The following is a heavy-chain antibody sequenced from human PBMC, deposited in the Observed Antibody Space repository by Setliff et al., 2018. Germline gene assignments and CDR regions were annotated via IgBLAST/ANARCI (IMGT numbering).Heavy chain of an antibody. Sequence: ASVKVSCKASGYSFPTDYIHWVRQAPGQELEWMGIMHPSGVGTSGPQKFQGRVTITADESTSTAYMELSSLRSEDTAVYYCARGNSRSSVWYVVPHFDYWGQGTLVTVSS. D-gene: IGHD6-19*01. CDR1: GYSFPTDY. CDR2: MHPSGVGT. V-gene: IGHV1-46*01. J-gene: IGHJ4*02. CDR3: ARGNSRSSVWYVVPHFDY.